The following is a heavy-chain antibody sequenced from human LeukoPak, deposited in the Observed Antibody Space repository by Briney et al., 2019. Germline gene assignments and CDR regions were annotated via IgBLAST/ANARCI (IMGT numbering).Heavy chain of an antibody. CDR1: GGSISSYY. CDR2: IYYSGST. J-gene: IGHJ3*02. CDR3: ARHSYGSGSPGHDAFDI. Sequence: SETLSLTCTVSGGSISSYYWSWIRQPPGKGLEWIGYIYYSGSTNYNPSLKSRVTISVDTSKNQFSLKLSSVTAADTAVYYCARHSYGSGSPGHDAFDIWGQGTMVTVSS. D-gene: IGHD3-10*01. V-gene: IGHV4-59*08.